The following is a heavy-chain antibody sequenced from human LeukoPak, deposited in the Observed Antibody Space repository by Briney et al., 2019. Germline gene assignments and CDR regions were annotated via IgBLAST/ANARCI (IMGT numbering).Heavy chain of an antibody. Sequence: PSETLSLTCAVSGYSISSGYYWGWIRQPPGKGLEWIGSIYHSGSTYYNPSLKSRVTISVDTSKNQFSLKLSSVTAADTAVYYCARGDGMDVWGKGTTVTVSS. J-gene: IGHJ6*04. CDR2: IYHSGST. V-gene: IGHV4-38-2*01. CDR3: ARGDGMDV. CDR1: GYSISSGYY.